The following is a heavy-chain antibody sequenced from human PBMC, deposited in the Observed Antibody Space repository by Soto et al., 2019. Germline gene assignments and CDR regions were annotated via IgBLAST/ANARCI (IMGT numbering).Heavy chain of an antibody. Sequence: GGSMILSCAASGFIFSTYSMSWVRKAPGKGLEWVSAITGSGDYTYSADSVKGRFTISRDNSKNTLYLQMNSLRAEDTAVYYCAKDGVQDYDILTGIETHWGQGTLVTVSS. J-gene: IGHJ4*02. CDR3: AKDGVQDYDILTGIETH. CDR1: GFIFSTYS. D-gene: IGHD3-9*01. V-gene: IGHV3-23*01. CDR2: ITGSGDYT.